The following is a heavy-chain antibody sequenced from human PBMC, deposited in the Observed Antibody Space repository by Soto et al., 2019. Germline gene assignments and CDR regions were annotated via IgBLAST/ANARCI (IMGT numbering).Heavy chain of an antibody. D-gene: IGHD6-6*01. CDR2: INPNSGGT. CDR3: ARDGPGSSSPRLDYYYYYMDV. V-gene: IGHV1-2*04. Sequence: ASVKVSCKASGYTFTGYYMHWVRQAPGQGLEWMGWINPNSGGTNYAQKFQGWVTMTRETSISTAYMELSRLRSDDTAVYYCARDGPGSSSPRLDYYYYYMDVWGKGTTVTVSS. J-gene: IGHJ6*03. CDR1: GYTFTGYY.